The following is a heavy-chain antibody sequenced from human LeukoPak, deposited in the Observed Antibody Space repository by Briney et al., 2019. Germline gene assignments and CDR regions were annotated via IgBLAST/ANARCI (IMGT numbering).Heavy chain of an antibody. CDR1: GGSFSGYY. CDR2: INHSGST. CDR3: ARHKVNYYDSSGYHFDY. V-gene: IGHV4-34*01. J-gene: IGHJ4*02. D-gene: IGHD3-22*01. Sequence: PSETLSLTCAVYGGSFSGYYWSWIRQPPGKGLEWIGEINHSGSTNYNPSLKSRVTISVDTSKNQFSLKLSSVTAADTAVYYCARHKVNYYDSSGYHFDYWGQGTLVTVSS.